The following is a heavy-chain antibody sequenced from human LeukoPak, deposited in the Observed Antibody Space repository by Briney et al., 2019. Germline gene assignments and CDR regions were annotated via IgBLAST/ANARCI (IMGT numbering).Heavy chain of an antibody. CDR1: GGSISSSSYY. CDR3: ARDRPPSSSSYLFGFDY. V-gene: IGHV4-39*07. CDR2: IDYSGST. J-gene: IGHJ4*02. D-gene: IGHD6-6*01. Sequence: SETLSLTCTVSGGSISSSSYYWGWIRQPPGKGLEWIGSIDYSGSTYYNPSLKSRVTISVDTSKNQFSLKLSSVTAADTAVYYCARDRPPSSSSYLFGFDYWGQGTLVTVSS.